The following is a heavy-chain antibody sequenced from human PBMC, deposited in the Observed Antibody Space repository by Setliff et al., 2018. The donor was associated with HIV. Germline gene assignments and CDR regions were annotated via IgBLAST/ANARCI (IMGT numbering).Heavy chain of an antibody. CDR1: GGSISSGSYY. CDR3: ARSWGSSSGYYYNGMDV. CDR2: INHSGST. V-gene: IGHV4-39*07. J-gene: IGHJ6*02. Sequence: SETLSLTCTVSGGSISSGSYYWSWIRQSPGKGLEWLGEINHSGSTNYNLSLKSRVTISVDTSKNQFSLKLSSVTAADTAVYYCARSWGSSSGYYYNGMDVWGQGTTVTSP. D-gene: IGHD6-6*01.